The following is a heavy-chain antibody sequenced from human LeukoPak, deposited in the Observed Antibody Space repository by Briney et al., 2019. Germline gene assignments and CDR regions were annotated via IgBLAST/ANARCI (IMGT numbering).Heavy chain of an antibody. CDR1: GGTFCSYA. D-gene: IGHD4/OR15-4a*01. CDR2: IIPIFGTA. J-gene: IGHJ4*02. CDR3: ARERTISRAIGFDY. Sequence: SVKVSCKASGGTFCSYAISWVRQAPGQGLEWMGGIIPIFGTANYAQKFQGRVTITTDESTSTAYMELSSLRSEDTAVYYCARERTISRAIGFDYWGQGTLVTVSS. V-gene: IGHV1-69*05.